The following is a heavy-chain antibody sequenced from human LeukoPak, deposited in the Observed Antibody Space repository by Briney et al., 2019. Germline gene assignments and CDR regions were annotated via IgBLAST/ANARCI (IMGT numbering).Heavy chain of an antibody. CDR1: GFTFSNYG. J-gene: IGHJ4*02. V-gene: IGHV3-7*01. Sequence: PGGSLRLSCAASGFTFSNYGMHWVRQAPGKGLEWVANIKQDGSEKYYVDSVKGRFTISRDNAKNSLYLQMNSLRGEDTAVYYCAREGVDMPYYFDYWGQGTLVTVSS. CDR2: IKQDGSEK. D-gene: IGHD3-3*01. CDR3: AREGVDMPYYFDY.